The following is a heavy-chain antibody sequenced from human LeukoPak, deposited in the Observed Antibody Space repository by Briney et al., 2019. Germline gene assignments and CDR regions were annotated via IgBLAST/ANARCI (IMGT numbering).Heavy chain of an antibody. D-gene: IGHD5-18*01. Sequence: SVKVSCKASGGTFRNYGISWVRQAPGQGLEWMGGIFPIIGIAKYAQKFQGRATITTDEIISTAYMELSSLRSEDTAVYYCAREDVDTSRAKVDYWGQGTQVTVSS. CDR1: GGTFRNYG. J-gene: IGHJ4*02. V-gene: IGHV1-69*05. CDR3: AREDVDTSRAKVDY. CDR2: IFPIIGIA.